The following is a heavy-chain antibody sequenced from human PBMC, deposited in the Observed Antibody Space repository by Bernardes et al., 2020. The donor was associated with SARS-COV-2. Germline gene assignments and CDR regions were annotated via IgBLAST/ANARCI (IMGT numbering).Heavy chain of an antibody. CDR3: ARPRMTTFGYMDV. CDR2: INQDGDEK. D-gene: IGHD3-10*01. Sequence: GGSLRLSCAASGFTLSTFWMSWVRQAPGKGLEWVANINQDGDEKHYVDSVKGRFTISRDNAKNSLYLRLNSLRADDTAVYYCARPRMTTFGYMDVWGQGTTVTVSS. CDR1: GFTLSTFW. V-gene: IGHV3-7*01. J-gene: IGHJ6*02.